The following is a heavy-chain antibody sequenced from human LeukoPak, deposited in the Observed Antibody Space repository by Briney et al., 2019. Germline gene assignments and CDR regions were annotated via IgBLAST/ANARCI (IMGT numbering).Heavy chain of an antibody. CDR2: ISWDGGST. V-gene: IGHV3-43D*03. Sequence: GGSLRLSCAASGFTFDDYAMHWVRQAPGKGLEWVSLISWDGGSTYYADSVKGRFTISRDNSKNSLYLQMNSLRGEDTALYYCARRGLIQRHAFDIWGQGTMVTVSS. CDR3: ARRGLIQRHAFDI. D-gene: IGHD1-1*01. J-gene: IGHJ3*02. CDR1: GFTFDDYA.